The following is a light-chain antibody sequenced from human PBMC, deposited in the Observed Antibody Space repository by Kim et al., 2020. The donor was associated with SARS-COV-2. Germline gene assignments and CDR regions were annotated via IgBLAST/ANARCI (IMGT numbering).Light chain of an antibody. J-gene: IGKJ5*01. V-gene: IGKV3-20*01. CDR3: QQSGDPST. CDR1: QRVDSNY. CDR2: EAS. Sequence: PGERAALSCRASQRVDSNYLAWYQLKPGHVPRLLIYEASTRTTGVPERFSGSGSGTDFTLTINRLEPEDVAVYQCQQSGDPSTFGQGTRPEI.